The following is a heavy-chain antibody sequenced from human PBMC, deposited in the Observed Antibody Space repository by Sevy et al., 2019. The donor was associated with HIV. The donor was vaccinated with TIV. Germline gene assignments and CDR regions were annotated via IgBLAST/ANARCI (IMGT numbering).Heavy chain of an antibody. D-gene: IGHD3-22*01. CDR3: AKGRSDTSGYFSKFDY. CDR1: GFTFSRYA. Sequence: GGSLRLSCTIAGFTFSRYAMSWVRQAPGKGLEWVSTISNNGGRKNYADFVKGRFTVSRDNFNNTLYLQLNSVRVEDTATYYCAKGRSDTSGYFSKFDYWGQGTVLTVSS. CDR2: ISNNGGRK. J-gene: IGHJ4*02. V-gene: IGHV3-23*01.